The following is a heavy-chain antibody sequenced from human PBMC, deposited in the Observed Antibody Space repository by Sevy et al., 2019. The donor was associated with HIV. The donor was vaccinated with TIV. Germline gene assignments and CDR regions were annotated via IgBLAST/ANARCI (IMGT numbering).Heavy chain of an antibody. CDR2: ISGSGRFT. Sequence: GGSLRLSCSASEFTFSSYAMSWVRQAPGKGLEWVSSISGSGRFTYYADFVEGRFIISRDNSKNTLSVQMNSLGAEDTAVYYCAKVFCSGATCPRDYYYYCMDVWGQGTTVTVSS. J-gene: IGHJ6*02. V-gene: IGHV3-23*01. CDR3: AKVFCSGATCPRDYYYYCMDV. D-gene: IGHD2-15*01. CDR1: EFTFSSYA.